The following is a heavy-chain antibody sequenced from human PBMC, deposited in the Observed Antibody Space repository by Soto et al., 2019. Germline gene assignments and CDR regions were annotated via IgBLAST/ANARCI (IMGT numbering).Heavy chain of an antibody. CDR3: AKADGRIVARHFDF. Sequence: EVQLLESGGGLVQPGGSLRLSCAAFGFTFSSYAMYWVRQAPGKGLEWVSGISSGGGSPYYADSVKGRFTISRDNSKNTLYLQMNSLRAEDRAIYYCAKADGRIVARHFDFWGQGSLVTVSS. J-gene: IGHJ4*02. D-gene: IGHD6-6*01. CDR2: ISSGGGSP. V-gene: IGHV3-23*01. CDR1: GFTFSSYA.